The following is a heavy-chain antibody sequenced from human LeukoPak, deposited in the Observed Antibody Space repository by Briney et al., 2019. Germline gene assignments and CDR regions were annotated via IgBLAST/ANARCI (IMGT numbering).Heavy chain of an antibody. D-gene: IGHD6-19*01. Sequence: PGGSLRLSCAASRFTFSTYWMHWVRQAPGKGLVWVSRINSDGSSTGYADSVKGRFTISRDNAKNTLYLQMNSLRAEDTALYYCVGSRGWWGFDYWGQGTLVTVSS. J-gene: IGHJ4*02. CDR2: INSDGSST. CDR1: RFTFSTYW. V-gene: IGHV3-74*01. CDR3: VGSRGWWGFDY.